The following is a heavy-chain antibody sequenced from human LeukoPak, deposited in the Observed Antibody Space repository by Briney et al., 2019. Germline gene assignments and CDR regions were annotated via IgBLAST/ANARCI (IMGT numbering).Heavy chain of an antibody. CDR3: ARQGPLTTAVTTRTNPFDY. Sequence: SETLSLTCTVSGGSISSSYWNWIRQPPGKGLEWIGNIYYSGSTNYNPSLKSRVTISVDTSKNQFSLKLNSVTAADTAVYYCARQGPLTTAVTTRTNPFDYWGQGTLVTVSS. D-gene: IGHD4-11*01. V-gene: IGHV4-59*08. CDR1: GGSISSSY. J-gene: IGHJ4*02. CDR2: IYYSGST.